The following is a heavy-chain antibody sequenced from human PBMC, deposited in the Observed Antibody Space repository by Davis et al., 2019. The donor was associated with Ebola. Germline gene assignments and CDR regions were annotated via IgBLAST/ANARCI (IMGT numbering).Heavy chain of an antibody. Sequence: GESLKISCAASGFTFSSYSMNWVRQAPGKGLEWVGFIRSKAYGGTTEYAASVKGRFTISRDDSKSIAYLQMNNLKTDDTAFYYCTREFGGSYDYWGQGTLVTVSS. V-gene: IGHV3-49*04. CDR3: TREFGGSYDY. CDR2: IRSKAYGGTT. D-gene: IGHD1-26*01. J-gene: IGHJ4*02. CDR1: GFTFSSYS.